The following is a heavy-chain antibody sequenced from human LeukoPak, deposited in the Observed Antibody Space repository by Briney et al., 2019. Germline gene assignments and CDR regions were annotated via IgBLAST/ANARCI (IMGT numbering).Heavy chain of an antibody. CDR1: GFTFSSYW. J-gene: IGHJ6*02. CDR2: IKQDGSEK. D-gene: IGHD3-10*01. CDR3: ASLKGSGSYYYYYGMDV. V-gene: IGHV3-7*01. Sequence: GGSLRLSCAASGFTFSSYWMSWVRQAPGKGLEWVANIKQDGSEKYYVDSVKGRFTISRDNAKNSLYLQMNSLRAEDTAVYYCASLKGSGSYYYYYGMDVWGQGTTVTVSS.